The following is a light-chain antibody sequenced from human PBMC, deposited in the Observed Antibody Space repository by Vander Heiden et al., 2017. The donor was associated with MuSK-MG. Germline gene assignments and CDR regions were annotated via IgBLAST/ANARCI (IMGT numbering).Light chain of an antibody. Sequence: VMTQSPAPLSVSPGERATLSCRASQSGSSNLAWYQQKPGQAPRLLIYGASTRATGIPARFSGSGSGTEFTLTISSLQSEDFAVYYCQQYNNWSYTFGQGTKLEIK. CDR2: GAS. J-gene: IGKJ2*01. V-gene: IGKV3-15*01. CDR1: QSGSSN. CDR3: QQYNNWSYT.